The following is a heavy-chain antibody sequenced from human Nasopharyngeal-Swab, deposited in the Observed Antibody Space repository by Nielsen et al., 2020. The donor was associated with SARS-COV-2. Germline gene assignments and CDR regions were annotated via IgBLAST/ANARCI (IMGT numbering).Heavy chain of an antibody. Sequence: GGSLRLSCAASGFTISSYWMRWVRQAPGKGLERVANIKQDGSEKYYVDSVKGRFTIYRDNAKNSLYLQMNSLRAEDTAVYYCARDSDIPYSGYGMDVWGQGTTVTVSS. CDR3: ARDSDIPYSGYGMDV. CDR2: IKQDGSEK. J-gene: IGHJ6*02. D-gene: IGHD6-13*01. V-gene: IGHV3-7*01. CDR1: GFTISSYW.